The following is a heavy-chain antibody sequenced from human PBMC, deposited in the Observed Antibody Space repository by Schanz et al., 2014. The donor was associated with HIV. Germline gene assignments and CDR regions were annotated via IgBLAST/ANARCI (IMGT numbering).Heavy chain of an antibody. CDR1: GFTFSSYA. CDR2: ISGSGAGT. Sequence: EVQLLESGGGLVQPGGSLRLSCAASGFTFSSYAMSWVRQAPGKGLEWVSTISGSGAGTYYADSVKGRFTISRDNSKSTLCLQMNSLRAEDTAVYYCAKVPVAHYYYGMDVWGQGTTVTVSS. J-gene: IGHJ6*02. V-gene: IGHV3-23*01. CDR3: AKVPVAHYYYGMDV.